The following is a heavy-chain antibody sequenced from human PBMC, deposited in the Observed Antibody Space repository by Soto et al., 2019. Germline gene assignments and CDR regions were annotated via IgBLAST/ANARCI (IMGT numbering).Heavy chain of an antibody. J-gene: IGHJ5*02. V-gene: IGHV4-31*03. CDR1: GGSISSGGYY. CDR2: IFYSGST. CDR3: VRGGESYYDSSDTILGFDP. Sequence: QVQLQESGPGLVKPSQTLSLTCTVSGGSISSGGYYWSWIRQHPGKGLEWIGYIFYSGSTYYNPSLKRRVTISVDTSKNQFSLKLSSVTAADTAVYYCVRGGESYYDSSDTILGFDPWGQGTLVTVSS. D-gene: IGHD3-22*01.